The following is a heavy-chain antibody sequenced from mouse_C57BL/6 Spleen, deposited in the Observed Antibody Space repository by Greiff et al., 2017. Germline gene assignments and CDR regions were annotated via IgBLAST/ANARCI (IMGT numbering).Heavy chain of an antibody. CDR1: GFSLTSYG. CDR2: IWSGGST. Sequence: QVQLQQSGPGLVQPSQSLSITCTVSGFSLTSYGVHWVRQSPGKGLEWLGVIWSGGSTDYNAAFISRLSISKDNSKSQVFFKMNSLQADDTAIYYCASYYYGSTSYAMDYWGQGTSVTVSS. CDR3: ASYYYGSTSYAMDY. D-gene: IGHD1-1*01. V-gene: IGHV2-2*01. J-gene: IGHJ4*01.